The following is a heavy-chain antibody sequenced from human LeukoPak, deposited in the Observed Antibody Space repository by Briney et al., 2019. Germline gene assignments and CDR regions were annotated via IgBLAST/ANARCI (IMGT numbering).Heavy chain of an antibody. CDR3: ARGRLRWHLGYYGMDV. D-gene: IGHD4-23*01. CDR1: GGSFSGYY. V-gene: IGHV4-59*01. J-gene: IGHJ6*02. Sequence: SETLSLTCAVYGGSFSGYYWSWIRQPPGKGLEWIGYIYYSGSTNYNPSLKSRVTISVDTSKNQFSLKLSSVTAADTAVYYCARGRLRWHLGYYGMDVWGQGTTVTVSS. CDR2: IYYSGST.